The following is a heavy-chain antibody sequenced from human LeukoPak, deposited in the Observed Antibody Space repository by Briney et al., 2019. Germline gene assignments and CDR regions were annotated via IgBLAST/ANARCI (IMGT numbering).Heavy chain of an antibody. Sequence: ASVKVSCKASGNTFTNNGISWVRQAPGQGLEWMGWISAYNGNTNYAQKLQGRVTMTTDTSTSTAYMELRSLRSDDTAVYYCAVAVAGGYYYYMDVWGKGTTVTISS. J-gene: IGHJ6*03. D-gene: IGHD6-19*01. V-gene: IGHV1-18*01. CDR3: AVAVAGGYYYYMDV. CDR2: ISAYNGNT. CDR1: GNTFTNNG.